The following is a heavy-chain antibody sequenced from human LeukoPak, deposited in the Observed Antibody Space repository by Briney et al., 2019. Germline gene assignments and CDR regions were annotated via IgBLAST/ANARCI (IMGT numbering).Heavy chain of an antibody. CDR2: ISYDGSNK. Sequence: GGSLRLSCTASGFTFSSYAIHWVRQAPGKGLEWVAVISYDGSNKYYADSVKGRFTISRDNAKNSLYLQMNSLRDEDTALYYCAKDITGGRSSPYFDSWGQGTLVTVSS. D-gene: IGHD1-14*01. J-gene: IGHJ4*02. CDR3: AKDITGGRSSPYFDS. CDR1: GFTFSSYA. V-gene: IGHV3-30-3*01.